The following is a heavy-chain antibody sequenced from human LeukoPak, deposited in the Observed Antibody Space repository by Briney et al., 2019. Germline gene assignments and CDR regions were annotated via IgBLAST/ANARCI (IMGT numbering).Heavy chain of an antibody. CDR2: IKVYGDTT. Sequence: EASVKVSCTASGNTFTSFHIHWVRQAPGQGLEYMGIIKVYGDTTIYAQRFQGRITMTRDTSTSTVYMELSSLNSEDTAVYYCARESPSTFYFDYWGQGTLVTVSS. CDR3: ARESPSTFYFDY. D-gene: IGHD1-1*01. CDR1: GNTFTSFH. V-gene: IGHV1-46*01. J-gene: IGHJ4*02.